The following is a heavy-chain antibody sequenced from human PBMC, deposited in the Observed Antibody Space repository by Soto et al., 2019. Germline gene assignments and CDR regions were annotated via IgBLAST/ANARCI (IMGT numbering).Heavy chain of an antibody. J-gene: IGHJ5*02. CDR3: ASGHWGWFDP. V-gene: IGHV1-69*13. Sequence: SVKVSCKASGVTFSSYAISWVRQAPGQGLEWMGGIIPIFGTANYAQKFQGRVTITADESTSTAYMELSSLRSEDTVVYYCASGHWGWFDPWGQGTLVTVSS. CDR1: GVTFSSYA. D-gene: IGHD7-27*01. CDR2: IIPIFGTA.